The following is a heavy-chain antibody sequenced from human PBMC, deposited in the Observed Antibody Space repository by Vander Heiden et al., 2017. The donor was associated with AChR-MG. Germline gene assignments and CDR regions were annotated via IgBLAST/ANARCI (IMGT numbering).Heavy chain of an antibody. J-gene: IGHJ2*01. CDR3: AKYSYYDSSGYYKKDWYFDL. CDR2: ISGSGGST. D-gene: IGHD3-22*01. V-gene: IGHV3-23*01. CDR1: AFTFSSYA. Sequence: EVQLLESGGGLVQPGGSLRLSCAASAFTFSSYAMRGVRQAPGKGLEWVSAISGSGGSTYYADSVKGRFTISRDNSKNTLYLQMNSLRAEDTAVYYCAKYSYYDSSGYYKKDWYFDLWGRGTLVTVSS.